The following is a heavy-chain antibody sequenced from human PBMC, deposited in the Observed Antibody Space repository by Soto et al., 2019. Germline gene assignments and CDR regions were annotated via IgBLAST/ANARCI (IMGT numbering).Heavy chain of an antibody. CDR3: ARELEAPTGGMGV. J-gene: IGHJ6*02. CDR2: IYYSGST. Sequence: SETLSLTCTVSGGSISSGHYYWSWIRQPPGKGLEWIGYIYYSGSTYYNPSPKSRVTISVDTSKNQFSLKLSSVTAADTAVYYCARELEAPTGGMGVWGQGTTVTVSS. CDR1: GGSISSGHYY. D-gene: IGHD1-1*01. V-gene: IGHV4-30-4*01.